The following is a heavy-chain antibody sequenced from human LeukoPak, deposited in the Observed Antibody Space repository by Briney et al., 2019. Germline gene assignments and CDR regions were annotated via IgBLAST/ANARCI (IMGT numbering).Heavy chain of an antibody. CDR1: GFTFSSYA. J-gene: IGHJ6*03. V-gene: IGHV3-23*01. CDR3: ARDGIDYNVYYYYYMDV. D-gene: IGHD4-11*01. CDR2: ISGSGGST. Sequence: GGSLRLSCAASGFTFSSYAMSWVRQAPGKGLEWVSAISGSGGSTYYADSVKGRFTISRDNSKNTLYLQMSSLRAEDTAVYYCARDGIDYNVYYYYYMDVWGKGTTVTVSS.